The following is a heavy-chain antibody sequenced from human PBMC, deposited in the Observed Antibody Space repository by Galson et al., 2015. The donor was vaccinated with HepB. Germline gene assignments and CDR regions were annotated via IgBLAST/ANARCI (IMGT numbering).Heavy chain of an antibody. V-gene: IGHV3-48*03. CDR2: IRSTGDII. J-gene: IGHJ6*02. CDR1: GFTFSSYE. CDR3: ARDRIRYFDKYYYYGMDV. Sequence: SLRLSCAASGFTFSSYEMNWVRQAPGKGLEWVSYIRSTGDIIYYADSVKGRFTISRDNAKNSLYLQMNSLRAEDTAVYYCARDRIRYFDKYYYYGMDVWGQGTTVTVSS. D-gene: IGHD3-9*01.